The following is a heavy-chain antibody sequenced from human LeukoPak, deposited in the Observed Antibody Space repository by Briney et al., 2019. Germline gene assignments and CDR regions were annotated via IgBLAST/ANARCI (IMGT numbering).Heavy chain of an antibody. J-gene: IGHJ4*02. Sequence: GGSLRLSCAASGFTFSSYGMHWVRQAPGKGLEWVAVIWYDGSNKYYADSVKGRFTISRDNSKNTLYLQMNSLRAEDTAVYYCAKGKRYFDWLWSPLDYWGQGTLVTVSS. D-gene: IGHD3-9*01. CDR1: GFTFSSYG. CDR3: AKGKRYFDWLWSPLDY. CDR2: IWYDGSNK. V-gene: IGHV3-33*06.